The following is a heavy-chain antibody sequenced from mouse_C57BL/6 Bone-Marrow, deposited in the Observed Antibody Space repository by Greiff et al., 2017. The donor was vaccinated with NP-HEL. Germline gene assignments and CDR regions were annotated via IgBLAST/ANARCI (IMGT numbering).Heavy chain of an antibody. V-gene: IGHV5-4*01. CDR2: ISDGGSYT. Sequence: LEWVATISDGGSYTYYPDNVKGRFTISRDNAKNNLYLQMSRLKSEDTAMYYCAREITTVVATHWYFDVWGTGTTVTVSA. CDR3: AREITTVVATHWYFDV. D-gene: IGHD1-1*01. J-gene: IGHJ1*03.